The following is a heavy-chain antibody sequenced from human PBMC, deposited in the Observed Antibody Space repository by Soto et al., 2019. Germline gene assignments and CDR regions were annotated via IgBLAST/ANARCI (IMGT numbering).Heavy chain of an antibody. CDR2: IVPIYRTA. CDR1: GVTFSSYR. V-gene: IGHV1-69*13. J-gene: IGHJ4*02. Sequence: SVKVACNASGVTFSSYRINWVRQAPGQGLEWVGGIVPIYRTADYAQKFQGRVTITADESARTAYLEVRSLKSQDTAVYYCARDSGAKLSSSWGQGTLVTVSS. D-gene: IGHD6-13*01. CDR3: ARDSGAKLSSS.